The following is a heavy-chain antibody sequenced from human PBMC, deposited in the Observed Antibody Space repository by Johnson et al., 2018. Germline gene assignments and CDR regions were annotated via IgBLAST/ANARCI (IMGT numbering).Heavy chain of an antibody. CDR2: VYHSGST. V-gene: IGHV4-59*01. Sequence: QVQLVQSGPGLVKPSETLSLTCTVSGGSISSYWWSWIRQPPGKGLEYIGSVYHSGSTIYNPSLESRVTISIDTSKNQFYLKLRSGTAAATGMYYGARGGEYFQDWGQGTLVTVSS. CDR1: GGSISSYW. CDR3: ARGGEYFQD. J-gene: IGHJ1*01.